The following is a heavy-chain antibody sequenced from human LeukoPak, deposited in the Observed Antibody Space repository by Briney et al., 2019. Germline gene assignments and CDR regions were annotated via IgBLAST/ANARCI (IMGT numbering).Heavy chain of an antibody. CDR1: GFTFSSYG. CDR3: AKDLSTVTPYAFDI. CDR2: IRYDGSNK. V-gene: IGHV3-30*02. D-gene: IGHD4-17*01. J-gene: IGHJ3*02. Sequence: GGSLRLPCAASGFTFSSYGMHWVRQAPGKGLECMAFIRYDGSNKYYADFVKGRFTISRDNSKNTLYLQMNSLRAEDTAVYYCAKDLSTVTPYAFDIWGQGTMVTVSS.